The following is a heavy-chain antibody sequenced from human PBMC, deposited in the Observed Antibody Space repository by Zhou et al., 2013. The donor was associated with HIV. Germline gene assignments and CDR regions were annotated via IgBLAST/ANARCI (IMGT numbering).Heavy chain of an antibody. Sequence: QVQLVQSGSEVKKSGASVNVSCKASGYTFTDYYLHWVRQAPGQGLQWMGWINPASGDTNYAQTFKGRITMTRDTSINTAYMVLTSLKSNDTALYYCARDWQFHVIFDDYYIDVWGEGTTVIVSS. V-gene: IGHV1-2*02. CDR3: ARDWQFHVIFDDYYIDV. J-gene: IGHJ6*03. CDR1: GYTFTDYY. D-gene: IGHD3-3*02. CDR2: INPASGDT.